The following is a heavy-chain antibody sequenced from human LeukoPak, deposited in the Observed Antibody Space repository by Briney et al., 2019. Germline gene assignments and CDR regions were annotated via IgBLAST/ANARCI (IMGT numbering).Heavy chain of an antibody. J-gene: IGHJ6*02. V-gene: IGHV3-7*01. CDR2: IKQDGSEK. CDR1: GFTFSSYW. CDR3: ARGSDYYYYYGMDV. Sequence: GGSLRLSCAASGFTFSSYWMSWVRQAPGKGLEWVANIKQDGSEKYYVDSVKGRFTISRDNAKNSLYLQMNSLRAEDRAVYYCARGSDYYYYYGMDVWGQGTTVTVSS.